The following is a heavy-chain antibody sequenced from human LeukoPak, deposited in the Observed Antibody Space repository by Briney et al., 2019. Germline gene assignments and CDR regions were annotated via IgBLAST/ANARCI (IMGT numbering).Heavy chain of an antibody. D-gene: IGHD3-10*01. Sequence: KPSGTLCLNCTVSGGSLSSSSFYWGWIPPPPGKGLGWIGGIYYSGSTYYNPSLKSRVTISVDTSKNQFSLKLSSVTAADTAVYYCARQITMVRGVIIDPYYFDYWGQGTLVTVPS. CDR2: IYYSGST. V-gene: IGHV4-39*01. CDR3: ARQITMVRGVIIDPYYFDY. J-gene: IGHJ4*02. CDR1: GGSLSSSSFY.